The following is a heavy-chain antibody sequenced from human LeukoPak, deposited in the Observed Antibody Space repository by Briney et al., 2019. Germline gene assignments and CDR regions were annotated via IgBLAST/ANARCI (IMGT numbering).Heavy chain of an antibody. J-gene: IGHJ4*02. CDR1: GFTFSSYG. V-gene: IGHV3-30*02. Sequence: GGSLRLPCAASGFTFSSYGMHWVRQAPGKGLEWVAFIRYDGSNKYYADSVKGRFTISRDNSKNTLYLQMNSLRAEDTAVYYCAKTDQLLIDYWGQGTLVTVSS. CDR2: IRYDGSNK. D-gene: IGHD2-2*01. CDR3: AKTDQLLIDY.